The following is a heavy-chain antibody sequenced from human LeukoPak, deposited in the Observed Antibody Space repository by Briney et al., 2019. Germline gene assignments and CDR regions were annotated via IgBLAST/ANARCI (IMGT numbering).Heavy chain of an antibody. CDR2: LDPEDGET. CDR3: ARENDRYGRIDY. V-gene: IGHV1-24*01. D-gene: IGHD5-18*01. CDR1: GYTLTEVA. J-gene: IGHJ4*02. Sequence: ASVKVSCKVSGYTLTEVAMHWVRQAPGKGLEWMGGLDPEDGETVYARKFQGRVTMTEDTSTDTAYMELSSLSSEDTAVYYCARENDRYGRIDYWGQGTQVTVSS.